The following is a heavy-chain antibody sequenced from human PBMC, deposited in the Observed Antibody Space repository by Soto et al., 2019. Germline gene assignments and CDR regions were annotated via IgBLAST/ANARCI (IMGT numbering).Heavy chain of an antibody. CDR3: ASLVRIVAPPDAFDI. CDR1: GFTFSSYS. V-gene: IGHV3-21*01. D-gene: IGHD3-22*01. J-gene: IGHJ3*02. CDR2: ISSSSSYI. Sequence: LRLSCAASGFTFSSYSMNWVRQAPGKGLEWVSSISSSSSYIYYADSVKGRFTISRDNAKNSLYLQMNSLRAEDTAVYYCASLVRIVAPPDAFDIWGQGTMVTVS.